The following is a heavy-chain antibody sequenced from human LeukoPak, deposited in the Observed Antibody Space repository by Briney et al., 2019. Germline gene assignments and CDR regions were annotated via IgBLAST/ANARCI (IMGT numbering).Heavy chain of an antibody. CDR3: AKADRGWGVITKD. Sequence: GGSLRLSCAASGFTFSSYEMNWVRQAPGKGLEWVSAIGGSGDFTYYAEYVRGRFTISRDNSKKTLYLQMNSLRAEDTAVYYCAKADRGWGVITKDWGQGTLVTVSS. CDR1: GFTFSSYE. V-gene: IGHV3-23*01. CDR2: IGGSGDFT. J-gene: IGHJ4*02. D-gene: IGHD3-10*01.